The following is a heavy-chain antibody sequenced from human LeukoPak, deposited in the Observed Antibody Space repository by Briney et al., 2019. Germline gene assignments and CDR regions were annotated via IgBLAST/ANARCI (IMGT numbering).Heavy chain of an antibody. CDR3: ARVTLLWFGELRGGFDY. CDR2: INHSGST. CDR1: GGSFSGYY. J-gene: IGHJ4*02. Sequence: SETLSLTCAVYGGSFSGYYWSWIRQPPGKGLEWIGEINHSGSTNCNPSLKSRVTISVDTSKNQFSLKLSSVTAADTAVYYCARVTLLWFGELRGGFDYWGQGTLVTVSS. V-gene: IGHV4-34*01. D-gene: IGHD3-10*01.